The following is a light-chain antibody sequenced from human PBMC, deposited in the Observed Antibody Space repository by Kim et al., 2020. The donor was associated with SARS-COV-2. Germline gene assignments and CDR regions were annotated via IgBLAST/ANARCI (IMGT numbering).Light chain of an antibody. CDR3: QQYGDSPRWT. CDR2: GVS. J-gene: IGKJ1*01. CDR1: ESVSGNH. V-gene: IGKV3-20*01. Sequence: PGERATPCCSAPESVSGNHLDWYQQKPDQAPRLLIYGVSRRATGIPDRFSGSGSATDFTLTISRLEPEDFAVYYCQQYGDSPRWTFGQGTKVDIK.